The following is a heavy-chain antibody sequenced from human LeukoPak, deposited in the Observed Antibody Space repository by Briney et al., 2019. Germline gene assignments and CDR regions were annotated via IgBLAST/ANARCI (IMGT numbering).Heavy chain of an antibody. D-gene: IGHD6-13*01. CDR1: GHTFTGYY. CDR3: ARSIAAAGTRYYGMDV. CDR2: INPNSGGT. J-gene: IGHJ6*02. V-gene: IGHV1-2*02. Sequence: GASVKVSCKASGHTFTGYYMHWVRQAPGQGLEWMGWINPNSGGTNYAQKFQGRVTMTRDTSISTAYMELSRLRSDDTAVYYCARSIAAAGTRYYGMDVWGQGTTVTVSS.